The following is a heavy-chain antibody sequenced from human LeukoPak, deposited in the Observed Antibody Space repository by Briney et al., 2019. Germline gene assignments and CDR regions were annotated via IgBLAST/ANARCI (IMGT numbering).Heavy chain of an antibody. CDR1: GFSFSSYW. V-gene: IGHV3-74*03. D-gene: IGHD2/OR15-2a*01. CDR2: ISPDGSSA. Sequence: GGSLRLSCAASGFSFSSYWMHWVRQGPGKGLVWVARISPDGSSALSADSVRGRFTISRDNADNTLHLQLNSLRAEDTAVYYCARVSFCPRCHFDYWGQGTRVTVAS. CDR3: ARVSFCPRCHFDY. J-gene: IGHJ4*02.